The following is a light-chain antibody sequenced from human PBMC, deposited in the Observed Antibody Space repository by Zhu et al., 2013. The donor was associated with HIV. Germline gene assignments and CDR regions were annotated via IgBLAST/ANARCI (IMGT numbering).Light chain of an antibody. V-gene: IGKV3-15*01. CDR1: QSVSSSY. CDR2: GAS. CDR3: QQYNNWPPWT. J-gene: IGKJ1*01. Sequence: VLTQSPTSLSVSPGGRATLSCRASQSVSSSYLAWYQQKPGQAPRLLIYGASARATGIPARFSGSGSGTEFTLTISSLQSEDFAVYYCQQYNNWPPWTFGQGTQVEI.